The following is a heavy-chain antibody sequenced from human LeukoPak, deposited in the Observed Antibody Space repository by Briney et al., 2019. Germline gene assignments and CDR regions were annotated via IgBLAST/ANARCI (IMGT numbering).Heavy chain of an antibody. V-gene: IGHV4-39*01. CDR1: GGSISSSSYN. D-gene: IGHD6-19*01. Sequence: SETLSLTCTVSGGSISSSSYNWGWLRQPPGKGLEWIGCIYYSGGTYYNPSLKSRVTISVDTSKNQFSLKLSSVTAADTAVYYCARSTQNQYSSGWYLYYWGQGTLVTVSS. J-gene: IGHJ4*02. CDR3: ARSTQNQYSSGWYLYY. CDR2: IYYSGGT.